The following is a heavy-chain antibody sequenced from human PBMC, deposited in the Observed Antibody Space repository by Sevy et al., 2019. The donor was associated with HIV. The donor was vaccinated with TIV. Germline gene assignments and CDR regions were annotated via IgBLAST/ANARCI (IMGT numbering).Heavy chain of an antibody. CDR3: ARDLVVVVVAEYYYGMDV. J-gene: IGHJ6*02. CDR2: ISAYNGNT. CDR1: GYTFTSYG. V-gene: IGHV1-18*01. Sequence: ASVKVSCKASGYTFTSYGISWVRQAPGQGLEWMGWISAYNGNTNYAQTLQGRVTMTTDTSTSTAYMELRSLRSDDTAVYYWARDLVVVVVAEYYYGMDVWGQGTTVTVSS. D-gene: IGHD2-15*01.